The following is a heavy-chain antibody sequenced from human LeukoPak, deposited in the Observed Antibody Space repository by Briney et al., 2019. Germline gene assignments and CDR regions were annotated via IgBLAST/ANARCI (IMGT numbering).Heavy chain of an antibody. CDR3: AKSPFGSGSYYLDY. J-gene: IGHJ4*02. CDR2: IRYDGSNK. CDR1: GFTFSSYG. Sequence: SGGSLRLSCAASGFTFSSYGMHWVRQAPGKGPEWVAFIRYDGSNKYYADSVKGRFTISRDNSKNTLYLQMNSLRAEDTAVYYCAKSPFGSGSYYLDYWGQGTLVTVSS. D-gene: IGHD3-10*01. V-gene: IGHV3-30*02.